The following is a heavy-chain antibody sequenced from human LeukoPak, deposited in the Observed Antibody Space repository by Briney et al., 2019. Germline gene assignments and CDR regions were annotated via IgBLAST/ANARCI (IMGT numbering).Heavy chain of an antibody. J-gene: IGHJ4*02. V-gene: IGHV3-21*01. CDR1: RFTFSSYS. D-gene: IGHD6-19*01. CDR2: ISSSSSYI. Sequence: GGSLRLSCAASRFTFSSYSMNWVRQAPGKGLEWVSSISSSSSYIYYADSVKGRFTISRDNAKNSLYLQMNSLRAEDTAVYYCARDAYSSAIDYWGQGTLVTVSS. CDR3: ARDAYSSAIDY.